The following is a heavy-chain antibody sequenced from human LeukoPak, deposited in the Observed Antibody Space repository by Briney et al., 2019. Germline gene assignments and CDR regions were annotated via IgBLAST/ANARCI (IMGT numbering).Heavy chain of an antibody. CDR3: ARGLSEYCSGGSCYWFDP. D-gene: IGHD2-15*01. J-gene: IGHJ5*02. CDR2: INHSGST. Sequence: SEPLSLTCAVYGGSFSGYYWSWIRHPPGKGLEWIGEINHSGSTNYNPSLKSRVPISVDTSKNEFSLKLSSVTAADTAVYYCARGLSEYCSGGSCYWFDPWGQGTLVTVSS. V-gene: IGHV4-34*01. CDR1: GGSFSGYY.